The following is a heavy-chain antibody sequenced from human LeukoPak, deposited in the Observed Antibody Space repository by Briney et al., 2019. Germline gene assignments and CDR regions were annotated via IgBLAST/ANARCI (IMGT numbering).Heavy chain of an antibody. CDR2: ISYSGST. CDR1: GGSINNY. Sequence: PSETLSLTCTVSGGSINNYWSWIGQPPEKGREWIGYISYSGSTNYNPSLKSRVTISLDTSKSQFSLNLNSVTAADTAVYYCARGRQVGHTGYYFDYWGQGTLVTVSS. J-gene: IGHJ4*02. D-gene: IGHD1-26*01. CDR3: ARGRQVGHTGYYFDY. V-gene: IGHV4-59*01.